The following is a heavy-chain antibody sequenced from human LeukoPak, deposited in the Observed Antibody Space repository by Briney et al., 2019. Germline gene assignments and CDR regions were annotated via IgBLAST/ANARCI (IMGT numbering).Heavy chain of an antibody. CDR1: GFTFSSYG. D-gene: IGHD6-6*01. V-gene: IGHV3-30*02. J-gene: IGHJ6*03. CDR2: IRYDGSNK. Sequence: GGSLRLSCAASGFTFSSYGMHWVRQAPGKGLEWVAFIRYDGSNKYYADSVKGRFTISRDNSKNTLYLQMNSLRAEDTAVYYCAKDQPVEGSSSPPLYYYYMDVWGKGTTVTVSS. CDR3: AKDQPVEGSSSPPLYYYYMDV.